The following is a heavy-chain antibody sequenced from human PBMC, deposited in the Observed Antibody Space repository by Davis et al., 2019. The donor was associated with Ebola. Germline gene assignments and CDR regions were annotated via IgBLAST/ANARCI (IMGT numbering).Heavy chain of an antibody. CDR2: INHSGST. Sequence: SETLPLTCTVSGGSISSGGYYWSWIRQPPGKGLEWIGEINHSGSTNYNPSLKSRVTISVDTSKNQFSLKLSSVTAADTAVYYCARIRFLEWLLSLYYYGMDVWGQGTTVTVSS. J-gene: IGHJ6*02. CDR3: ARIRFLEWLLSLYYYGMDV. D-gene: IGHD3-3*01. CDR1: GGSISSGGYY. V-gene: IGHV4-39*07.